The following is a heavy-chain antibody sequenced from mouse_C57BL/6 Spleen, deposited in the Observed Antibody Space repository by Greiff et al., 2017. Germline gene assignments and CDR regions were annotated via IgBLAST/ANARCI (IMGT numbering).Heavy chain of an antibody. CDR2: IYPGDGDT. CDR1: GYAFSSSW. V-gene: IGHV1-82*01. D-gene: IGHD1-1*01. Sequence: QVQLQQSGPELVKPGASVKISCKASGYAFSSSWMNWVKQRPGKGLEWIGRIYPGDGDTNYNGKFKGKATLTADKSSSTAYMQLSSLTSEDSAVYFCATTVVAKAMDYWGQGTSVTVSS. J-gene: IGHJ4*01. CDR3: ATTVVAKAMDY.